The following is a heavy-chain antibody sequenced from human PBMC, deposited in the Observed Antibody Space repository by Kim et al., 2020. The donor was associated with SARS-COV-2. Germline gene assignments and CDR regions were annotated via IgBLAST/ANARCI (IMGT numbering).Heavy chain of an antibody. J-gene: IGHJ4*02. V-gene: IGHV1-3*01. CDR3: AMGVAVLRFLEWLSSYFDY. D-gene: IGHD3-3*01. Sequence: ASVKVSCKASGYTVSNYAMHWVRQAPGQRLEWMGWINAGSGNTEYSQKFQGRHIITRDTSASTAYMELSSLRSEDTAVYYCAMGVAVLRFLEWLSSYFDYWGQGTLVTVSS. CDR1: GYTVSNYA. CDR2: INAGSGNT.